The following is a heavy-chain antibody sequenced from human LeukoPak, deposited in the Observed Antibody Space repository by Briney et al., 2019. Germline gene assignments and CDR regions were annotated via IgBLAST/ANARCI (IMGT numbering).Heavy chain of an antibody. CDR3: ARDGTIFGVDIIPGIDY. Sequence: GGSLRLSCAASGFTFSSYSMNWVRQAPGKGLEWVSYISSSSSTIYYADSVKGRFTISRDNAKNSLYLQMNSLRAEDTAVYYCARDGTIFGVDIIPGIDYWGQGTLVTVSS. V-gene: IGHV3-48*01. CDR2: ISSSSSTI. D-gene: IGHD3-3*01. CDR1: GFTFSSYS. J-gene: IGHJ4*02.